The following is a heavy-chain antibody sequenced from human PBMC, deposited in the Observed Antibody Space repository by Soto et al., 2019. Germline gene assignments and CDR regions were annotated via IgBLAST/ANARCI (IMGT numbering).Heavy chain of an antibody. CDR2: ISYDGSNK. CDR1: GFTFSSYG. V-gene: IGHV3-30*03. J-gene: IGHJ6*03. CDR3: ARHSYCTNVVLTPYHSYYMDF. D-gene: IGHD2-8*01. Sequence: LRLSCAASGFTFSSYGMHWVRQAPGKGLEWVAVISYDGSNKYYADSVKGRFTISRDNSKNTLYLQMNSLRAEDTALYHCARHSYCTNVVLTPYHSYYMDFWGKGTTVTVSS.